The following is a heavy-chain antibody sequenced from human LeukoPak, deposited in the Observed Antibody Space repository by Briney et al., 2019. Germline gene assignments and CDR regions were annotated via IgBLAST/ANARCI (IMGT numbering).Heavy chain of an antibody. V-gene: IGHV3-48*01. Sequence: AGTLRLSCAASGFTFSSYSRNWVRQAPGKGLEWVSYICGSRVTIYYADSNKGPSTNTRDTIKNSLYMQMDSLRAEDTAVYYCARSGVPYCGGDCRFDYWGQGTLVTVSS. J-gene: IGHJ4*02. CDR2: ICGSRVTI. D-gene: IGHD2-21*01. CDR1: GFTFSSYS. CDR3: ARSGVPYCGGDCRFDY.